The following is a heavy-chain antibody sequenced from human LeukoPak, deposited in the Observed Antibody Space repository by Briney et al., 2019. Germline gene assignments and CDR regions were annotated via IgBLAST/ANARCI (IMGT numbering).Heavy chain of an antibody. CDR3: AKGGYTTWFDP. D-gene: IGHD2-15*01. V-gene: IGHV3-23*01. J-gene: IGHJ5*02. CDR2: IRSTGGDT. CDR1: GFTFRDYS. Sequence: AGSLSLSCAASGFTFRDYSMNWVRQAPGKGLEWVSNIRSTGGDTYYTDSVKGRFTISRDNSKNTLYLEMNSLRAEGTAVYYCAKGGYTTWFDPWGQETLVTVS.